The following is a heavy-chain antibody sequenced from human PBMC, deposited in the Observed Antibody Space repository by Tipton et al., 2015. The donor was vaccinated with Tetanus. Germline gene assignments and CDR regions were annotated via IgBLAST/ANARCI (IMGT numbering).Heavy chain of an antibody. J-gene: IGHJ4*02. CDR2: INPIGGST. CDR3: ARGTWGDYCSSTTCYPFDY. V-gene: IGHV1-46*01. CDR1: GYTLTSYH. Sequence: QSGPEVKKPGASVKVSCKSSGYTLTSYHMHWVRQAPGQGLEWMGIINPIGGSTSYAQKFQGRITMTGDTSTSTVYMDLNSLRSEDTAVYYCARGTWGDYCSSTTCYPFDYWGQGTLVAVSS. D-gene: IGHD2-2*01.